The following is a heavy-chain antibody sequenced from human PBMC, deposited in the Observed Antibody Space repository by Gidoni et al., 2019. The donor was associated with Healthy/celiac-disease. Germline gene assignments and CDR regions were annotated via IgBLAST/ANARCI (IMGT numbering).Heavy chain of an antibody. CDR2: ISSSSSYT. Sequence: QVQLVESGGGLVKPGGSLRLSCAASGFTFSDSYMSWIRQAPGKGLEWVSYISSSSSYTNYADSVKGRFTISRDNAKNSLYLQMNSLRAEDTAVYYCARARHSITMIVVVTYFDYWGQGTLVTVSS. J-gene: IGHJ4*02. D-gene: IGHD3-22*01. CDR1: GFTFSDSY. CDR3: ARARHSITMIVVVTYFDY. V-gene: IGHV3-11*06.